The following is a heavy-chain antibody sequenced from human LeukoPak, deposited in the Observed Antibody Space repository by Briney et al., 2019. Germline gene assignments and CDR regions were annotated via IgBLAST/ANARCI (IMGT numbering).Heavy chain of an antibody. J-gene: IGHJ4*02. D-gene: IGHD3-10*01. CDR2: IYPNDSET. CDR1: GYSFSSYW. CDR3: ARLRGSLGHYFDY. Sequence: GESLKISCKGSGYSFSSYWIGWVRQMPGKGQEWMGIIYPNDSETRYSPSFQGQVTISADRSISTAYLQWSSLKASDTAMYYCARLRGSLGHYFDYWGQGTLVTVSS. V-gene: IGHV5-51*01.